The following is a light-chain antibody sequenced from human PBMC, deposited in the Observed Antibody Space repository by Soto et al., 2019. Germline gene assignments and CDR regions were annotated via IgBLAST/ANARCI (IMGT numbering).Light chain of an antibody. CDR2: GVT. Sequence: QSALTQPASVSGSPGQSITISCTGTSSDVGAYDYVSWYQQHPGIAPKLLIYGVTNRPSGVSTRFSGSKSGNTASLTISGLHAEDEADYHCSSYTSASTLLYLFGTGTKLTVL. CDR3: SSYTSASTLLYL. J-gene: IGLJ1*01. CDR1: SSDVGAYDY. V-gene: IGLV2-14*01.